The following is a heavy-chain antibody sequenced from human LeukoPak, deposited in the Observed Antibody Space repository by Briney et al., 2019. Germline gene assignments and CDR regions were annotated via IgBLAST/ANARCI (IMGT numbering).Heavy chain of an antibody. J-gene: IGHJ4*02. CDR3: ARRGPYTSSWSYFFDY. Sequence: GESLKISCKGSGYTFINNWIGWVRQMPGKGLEWMGIILPGDSDTRYSPSFQGQVTISADKSISTAYLQWNSLKASDTAMYFCARRGPYTSSWSYFFDYWGQGTLVTVSS. CDR1: GYTFINNW. D-gene: IGHD6-13*01. CDR2: ILPGDSDT. V-gene: IGHV5-51*01.